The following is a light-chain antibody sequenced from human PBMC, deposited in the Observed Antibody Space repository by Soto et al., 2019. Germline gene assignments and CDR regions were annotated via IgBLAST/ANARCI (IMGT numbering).Light chain of an antibody. Sequence: QSVLTQPPSVSGAPGQRVTISCTGSGSNIGAGYAVHWYQQLPGTGPKLLIYNNAIRPSGVPDRFPGSRSGTSASLAITGLQAEDEADYYCQSHDNSLSGFYVFGTGTKVT. CDR2: NNA. CDR3: QSHDNSLSGFYV. V-gene: IGLV1-40*01. CDR1: GSNIGAGYA. J-gene: IGLJ1*01.